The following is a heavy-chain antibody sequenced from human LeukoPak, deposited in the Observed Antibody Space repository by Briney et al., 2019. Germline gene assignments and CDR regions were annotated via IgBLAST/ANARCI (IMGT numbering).Heavy chain of an antibody. J-gene: IGHJ2*01. D-gene: IGHD3-22*01. CDR3: ARRAMSSGYDGWYFDL. V-gene: IGHV4-39*01. CDR1: GGSISSGSYY. CDR2: MSYSGRA. Sequence: SETLSLTCTVSGGSISSGSYYWGWIRQPPGKGLEGIGTMSYSGRANYNPSLKSRVTISADTSKNQFSLKLSSVTAADTAVYYCARRAMSSGYDGWYFDLWGRGTLVTVSS.